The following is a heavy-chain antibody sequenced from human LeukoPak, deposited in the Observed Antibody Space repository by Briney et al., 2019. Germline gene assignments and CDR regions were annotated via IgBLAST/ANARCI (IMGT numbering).Heavy chain of an antibody. V-gene: IGHV4-34*01. J-gene: IGHJ5*02. Sequence: SETLSLTCAVYGGSFSGYYWSWIRQPPGKGLEWIGEINHSGSTNYNPSLKSRVTISVDTSKNQFPLKLSSVTAADTAVYYCARGWAYCSGCSCFCGWFDPWGQGTLVTVSS. D-gene: IGHD2-15*01. CDR1: GGSFSGYY. CDR2: INHSGST. CDR3: ARGWAYCSGCSCFCGWFDP.